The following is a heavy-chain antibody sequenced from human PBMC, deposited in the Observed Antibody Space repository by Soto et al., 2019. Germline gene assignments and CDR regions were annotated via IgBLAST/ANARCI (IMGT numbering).Heavy chain of an antibody. Sequence: PSGTLALTCTVSGDAISSINNYWSWIRQHPGEGLEWIGFISYSGTTSYSPSLKSRVAISLDTSKNQFSLSLNFVTAADTAVYYCARGRGYSYGLDPWGQGSLVTVSS. CDR3: ARGRGYSYGLDP. V-gene: IGHV4-30-4*01. CDR2: ISYSGTT. D-gene: IGHD5-18*01. CDR1: GDAISSINNY. J-gene: IGHJ5*02.